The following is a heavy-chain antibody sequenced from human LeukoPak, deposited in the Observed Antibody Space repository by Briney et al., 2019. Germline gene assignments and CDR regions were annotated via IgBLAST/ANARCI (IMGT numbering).Heavy chain of an antibody. V-gene: IGHV4-61*02. Sequence: SQTLSLTCTVSGGSLSSGSYYWSWIRQPAGKGLEWIGRVYTGGSTNYNPSLKSRVTISVDTSKNQFSLKLSSVTAADTAVYYCARERNGYSYGVENEYWGQGTLVTVSS. D-gene: IGHD5-18*01. CDR2: VYTGGST. CDR1: GGSLSSGSYY. J-gene: IGHJ4*02. CDR3: ARERNGYSYGVENEY.